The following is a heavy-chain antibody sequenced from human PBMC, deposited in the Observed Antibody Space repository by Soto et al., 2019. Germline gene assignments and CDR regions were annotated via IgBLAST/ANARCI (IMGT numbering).Heavy chain of an antibody. CDR1: GFAFRDYE. CDR3: ARTSSMETVHYYGMDV. V-gene: IGHV3-48*03. Sequence: PGGSLRLSCIWSGFAFRDYEMNWVRQAPGKGLEWVAYISSGAFTIYYADSVRGRFTVSRDNAKNSLYLQMNSLRDEDAAVYYCARTSSMETVHYYGMDVWGQGTTVTVSS. J-gene: IGHJ6*02. D-gene: IGHD2-8*01. CDR2: ISSGAFTI.